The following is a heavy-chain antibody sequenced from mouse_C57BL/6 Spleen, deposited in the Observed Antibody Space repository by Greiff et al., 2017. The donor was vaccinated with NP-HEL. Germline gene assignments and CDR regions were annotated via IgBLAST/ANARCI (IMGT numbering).Heavy chain of an antibody. CDR2: ISSGSSTI. J-gene: IGHJ1*03. Sequence: EVKLMESGGGLVKPGGSLKLSCAASGFTFSDYGMHWVRQAPEKGLEWVAYISSGSSTIYYADTVKGRFTISRDNAKNTLFLQMTSLRSEDTAMYYCASQLGGWYFDVWGTGTTVTVSS. CDR3: ASQLGGWYFDV. D-gene: IGHD4-1*02. V-gene: IGHV5-17*01. CDR1: GFTFSDYG.